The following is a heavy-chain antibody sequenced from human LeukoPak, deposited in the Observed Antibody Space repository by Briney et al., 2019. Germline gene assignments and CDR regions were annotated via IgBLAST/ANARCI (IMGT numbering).Heavy chain of an antibody. CDR1: GGSISSSSYY. Sequence: PSETLSLTCTVSGGSISSSSYYWGWIRQPPGKGLEWIGSIYYSGSTNYNPSLKSRVTISVDTSKNQFSLKLSSVTAADTAVYYCAREGNYGDSYDAFDIWGQGTMVTVSS. V-gene: IGHV4-39*07. CDR2: IYYSGST. CDR3: AREGNYGDSYDAFDI. D-gene: IGHD4-17*01. J-gene: IGHJ3*02.